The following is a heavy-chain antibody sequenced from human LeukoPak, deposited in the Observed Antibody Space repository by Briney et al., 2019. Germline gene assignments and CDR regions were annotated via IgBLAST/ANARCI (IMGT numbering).Heavy chain of an antibody. CDR1: GGSISSYY. D-gene: IGHD3-10*01. V-gene: IGHV4-4*07. Sequence: SETLSLTCTVSGGSISSYYWSWLRQPAGKGLEWIGRIYTSGSTNYNPSLKSRVTMSVDTSKNQFSLKLSSVTAADTAVYYCARVWDYYGSGSYRSNWFDPWGQGTLVTVSS. J-gene: IGHJ5*02. CDR3: ARVWDYYGSGSYRSNWFDP. CDR2: IYTSGST.